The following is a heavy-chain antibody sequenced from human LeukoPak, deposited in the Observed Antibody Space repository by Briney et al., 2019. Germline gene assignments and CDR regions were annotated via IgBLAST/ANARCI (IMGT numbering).Heavy chain of an antibody. CDR1: EFTFDDYA. V-gene: IGHV3-9*01. Sequence: HPGGSLRLSCAASEFTFDDYAMHWVRQAPGKSLEWVSGISWNSGRIGYADSVKGRFNISRDNAKNSLYLQMNSLRAEDTAVYYCGIVGATNSFDYWGQGTLVTVSS. J-gene: IGHJ4*02. CDR3: GIVGATNSFDY. CDR2: ISWNSGRI. D-gene: IGHD1-26*01.